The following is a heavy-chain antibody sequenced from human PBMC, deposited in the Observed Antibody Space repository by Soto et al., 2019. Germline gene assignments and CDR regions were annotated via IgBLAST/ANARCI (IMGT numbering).Heavy chain of an antibody. CDR3: AHRPGGSGFRYYFDY. V-gene: IGHV2-5*01. CDR2: IYWNDDD. J-gene: IGHJ4*02. D-gene: IGHD6-19*01. Sequence: SGPTLVNPTQTLTLTCSFSGFSLTSSGVGVGWFRQPPGKALEWLGLIYWNDDDRYRACLHSRLTITKDTSKNQVVLTMTKMDPVDTATYYCAHRPGGSGFRYYFDYWGQGTLVTVSS. CDR1: GFSLTSSGVG.